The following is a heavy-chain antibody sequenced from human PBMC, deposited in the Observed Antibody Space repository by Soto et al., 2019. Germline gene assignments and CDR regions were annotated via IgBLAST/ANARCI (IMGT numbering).Heavy chain of an antibody. CDR3: TTDLIGIAGTGSDY. CDR1: RFTFRNAW. CDR2: IRTRRDGGTT. J-gene: IGHJ4*02. D-gene: IGHD1-26*01. Sequence: SLRLTCESSRFTFRNAWLTWVRLAPGKALLRHRRIRTRRDGGTTDYAAPAKGRFTISRDDSKNTVYLQMNSLKIVDTGVYYCTTDLIGIAGTGSDYWAQGTLVTVSS. V-gene: IGHV3-15*01.